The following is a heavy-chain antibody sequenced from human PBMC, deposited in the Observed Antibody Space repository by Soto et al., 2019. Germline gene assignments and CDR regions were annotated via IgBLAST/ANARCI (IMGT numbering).Heavy chain of an antibody. CDR1: RYTFNIYA. Sequence: VKASCKAPRYTFNIYAMHWSRQETGQRLELMGWINAVNGNTKYSQKFQGRVTITRDTSASTAYMELSSLRSEDTAVYYCARGITYYDILTGYVHYYGMDVWGQGTTVSVSS. D-gene: IGHD3-9*01. J-gene: IGHJ6*02. CDR2: INAVNGNT. CDR3: ARGITYYDILTGYVHYYGMDV. V-gene: IGHV1-3*01.